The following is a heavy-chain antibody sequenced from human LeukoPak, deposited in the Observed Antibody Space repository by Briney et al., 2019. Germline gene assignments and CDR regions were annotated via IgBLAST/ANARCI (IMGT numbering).Heavy chain of an antibody. J-gene: IGHJ4*02. CDR2: ISSNGGST. CDR1: GFMFSRYP. V-gene: IGHV3-64*01. Sequence: GGSLRLLCSACGFMFSRYPMHWLRPATGKGLEYVSAISSNGGSTHYANSVKGRFTISRDNSKNTLYLQMGSLRAEDMAVYYCAGEETGSYAYWGQGTLVTVSS. CDR3: AGEETGSYAY. D-gene: IGHD1-26*01.